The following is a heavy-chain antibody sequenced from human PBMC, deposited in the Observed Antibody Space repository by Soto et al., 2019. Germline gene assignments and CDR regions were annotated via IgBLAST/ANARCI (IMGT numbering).Heavy chain of an antibody. CDR1: GYTFTSYD. V-gene: IGHV1-8*01. CDR3: ARWPDGYYYYGMDV. J-gene: IGHJ6*02. CDR2: MNPDSGNT. Sequence: QVQLVQSGAEVKKPGASVKVSCKASGYTFTSYDINWVRQATGQGLEWMGWMNPDSGNTGYAQKFQGRVTMTRNTSISTAYMELSSLRSEDTAVYYCARWPDGYYYYGMDVWGQGTTVTVSS.